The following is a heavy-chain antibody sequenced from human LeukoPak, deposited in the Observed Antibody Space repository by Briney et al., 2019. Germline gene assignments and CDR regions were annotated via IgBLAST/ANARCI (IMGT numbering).Heavy chain of an antibody. V-gene: IGHV3-66*01. D-gene: IGHD4-17*01. CDR3: ARRVTTGSYFDL. J-gene: IGHJ2*01. CDR2: IYSGGNT. Sequence: SGGSLRLSCAASGFTFSSYGMHWVRQAPGKGLEWVSFIYSGGNTYYTDSVKGRFTISRDNSRNTLYLQMNSLRAEDTAVYYCARRVTTGSYFDLWGRGTLVTVSS. CDR1: GFTFSSYG.